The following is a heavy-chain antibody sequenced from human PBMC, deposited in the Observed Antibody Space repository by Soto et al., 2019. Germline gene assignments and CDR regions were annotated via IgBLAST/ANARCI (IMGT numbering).Heavy chain of an antibody. V-gene: IGHV4-61*08. Sequence: PSETPSLTCTVSGGSVSSGGYSWIWIRQPPGKGLEWIGYIFYSGNTNYNPSLKSRVTISVDMSKNQFSLKLSSVTAADTAVYFCARNPLRLPFDSWGQGTLVTVSS. CDR1: GGSVSSGGYS. CDR3: ARNPLRLPFDS. J-gene: IGHJ4*02. CDR2: IFYSGNT.